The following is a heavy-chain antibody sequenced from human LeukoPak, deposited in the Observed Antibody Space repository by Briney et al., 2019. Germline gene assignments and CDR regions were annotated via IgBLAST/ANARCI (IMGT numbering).Heavy chain of an antibody. V-gene: IGHV3-64*01. J-gene: IGHJ4*02. CDR3: ARVAARVSLDY. D-gene: IGHD2-15*01. CDR1: GFTFSDYA. CDR2: ISSNGGST. Sequence: GGSLRLSCAASGFTFSDYAMHWVRQAPGKGLEYVSAISSNGGSTYYANSVKGRFTISRDNSKSTLYLQMGSLRAEDMAVYYCARVAARVSLDYWGQGTLVTVSS.